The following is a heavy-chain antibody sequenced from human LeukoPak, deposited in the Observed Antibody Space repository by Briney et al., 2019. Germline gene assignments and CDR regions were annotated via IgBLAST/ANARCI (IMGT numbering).Heavy chain of an antibody. D-gene: IGHD6-6*01. V-gene: IGHV1-69*01. CDR3: ARGAGKQLVRWFDP. J-gene: IGHJ5*02. Sequence: GSSVKVSCKASGGTFSSYAISWVRQAPGQGLEWMGGIIPIFGTANYAQKFQGRVTITADESTSTAYMELSSLRSEDTAVYYCARGAGKQLVRWFDPWGQGTLVTVSS. CDR2: IIPIFGTA. CDR1: GGTFSSYA.